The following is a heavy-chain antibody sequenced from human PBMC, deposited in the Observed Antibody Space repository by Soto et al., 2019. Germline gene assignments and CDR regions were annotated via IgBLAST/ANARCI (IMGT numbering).Heavy chain of an antibody. J-gene: IGHJ6*02. V-gene: IGHV5-51*01. CDR2: IYPGDSDT. CDR1: GYSFTSYW. Sequence: PGESLKISCKGSGYSFTSYWIGWVRQMPGKGLEWMGIIYPGDSDTRYSPSFQGQVTISADKSISTAYLQWSSLKASDTAMYYCARLKPDCTNGVCWSYYYYGMDVWGQGTRVIVSS. CDR3: ARLKPDCTNGVCWSYYYYGMDV. D-gene: IGHD2-8*01.